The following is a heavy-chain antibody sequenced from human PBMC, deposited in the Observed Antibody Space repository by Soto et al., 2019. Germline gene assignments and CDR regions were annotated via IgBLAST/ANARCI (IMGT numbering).Heavy chain of an antibody. J-gene: IGHJ6*02. CDR1: GGSISSSNW. CDR2: IYHLGST. V-gene: IGHV4-4*02. CDR3: ARERITIFGVVRSYYYYGMDV. Sequence: SLTRPLTCAVSGGSISSSNWWCYIRQPPWKGLEWSGEIYHLGSTKYNPSLNSRVTISVDKSKNQFSLKLSSVTAADTAVYYCARERITIFGVVRSYYYYGMDVWGQGTTVTVSS. D-gene: IGHD3-3*01.